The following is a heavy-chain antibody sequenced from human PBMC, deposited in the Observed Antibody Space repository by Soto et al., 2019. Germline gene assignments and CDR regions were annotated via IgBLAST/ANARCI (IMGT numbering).Heavy chain of an antibody. Sequence: ASVKVSCKASGYTFTSYGISWVRQAPGQGLEWMGWINPNSGGTNYAQKFQGWVTMTRDTSISTAYMELSRLRSDDTAVYYCARDTGCYDSREVSFDYWGQGTLVTVSS. J-gene: IGHJ4*02. V-gene: IGHV1-2*04. CDR1: GYTFTSYG. CDR2: INPNSGGT. CDR3: ARDTGCYDSREVSFDY. D-gene: IGHD3-22*01.